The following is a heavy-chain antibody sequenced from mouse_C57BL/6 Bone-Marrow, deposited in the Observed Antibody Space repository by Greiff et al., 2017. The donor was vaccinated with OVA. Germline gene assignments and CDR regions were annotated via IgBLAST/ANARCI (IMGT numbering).Heavy chain of an antibody. CDR3: AKGTTVPRYFDV. J-gene: IGHJ1*03. V-gene: IGHV2-4*01. CDR2: IWSGGST. CDR1: GFSLTSYG. Sequence: VQLQESGPGLVQPSQSLSITCTVSGFSLTSYGVHWVRQPPGKGLEWLGVIWSGGSTDYNAAFISRLSISKDNSKSQVFFKMNSLQADDTAIYYCAKGTTVPRYFDVWGTGTTVTVSS. D-gene: IGHD1-1*01.